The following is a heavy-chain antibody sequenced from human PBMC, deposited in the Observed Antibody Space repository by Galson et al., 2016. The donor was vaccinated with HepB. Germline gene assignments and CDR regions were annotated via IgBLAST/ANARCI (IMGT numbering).Heavy chain of an antibody. CDR3: AKDRVRGTLPTSSNRFFDL. CDR2: IYYSGST. D-gene: IGHD2-15*01. J-gene: IGHJ2*01. V-gene: IGHV4-59*01. CDR1: GGSISSYY. Sequence: ETLSLTCTVSGGSISSYYWSWIRQPPGKGLEWIGYIYYSGSTNYNPSLKSRVTISVDTSKNQFSLKLSSVTAADTAIYFCAKDRVRGTLPTSSNRFFDLWGRGTLVTVSS.